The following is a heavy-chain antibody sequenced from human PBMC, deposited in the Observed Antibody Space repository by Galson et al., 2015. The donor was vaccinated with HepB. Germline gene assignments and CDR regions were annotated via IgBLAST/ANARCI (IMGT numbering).Heavy chain of an antibody. J-gene: IGHJ4*02. CDR2: ISSSSSYI. D-gene: IGHD1-26*01. CDR3: ARGGIVGATWPFDY. CDR1: GFTFSSYS. V-gene: IGHV3-21*01. Sequence: SLRLSCAASGFTFSSYSMNWVRQAPGKGLEWVSSISSSSSYIYYADSVKGRFTISRDNAKNSLYLQMNSLRAEDTAVYYCARGGIVGATWPFDYWGQGTLVTVSS.